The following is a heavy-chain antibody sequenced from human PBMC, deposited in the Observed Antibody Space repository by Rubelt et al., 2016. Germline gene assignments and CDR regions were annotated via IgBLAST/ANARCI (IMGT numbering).Heavy chain of an antibody. CDR1: GFTFSSYA. CDR3: ARGTNYYDGSGSIDY. CDR2: ISGSGGST. V-gene: IGHV3-23*01. Sequence: GGSLRLSCEASGFTFSSYAMSWVRQAPGKGLEWVSAISGSGGSTYYADSVKGRFTISRDNSKNTLYVQMNSLRAEDTAVYYCARGTNYYDGSGSIDYWGQGTLVTVSS. J-gene: IGHJ4*02. D-gene: IGHD3-22*01.